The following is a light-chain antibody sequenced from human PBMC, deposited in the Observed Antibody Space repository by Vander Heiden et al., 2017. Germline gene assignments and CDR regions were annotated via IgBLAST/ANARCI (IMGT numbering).Light chain of an antibody. Sequence: QSALTQPASVSGSPGQSITISCTGTSSDVGGYNYVSWYQQHPGKAPKLRIYDVSNRPSGVSNRFSGSKSGNTASLTISGLQAEDEADYDCSSYTSSSTLGVFGGGTKLTVL. V-gene: IGLV2-14*01. J-gene: IGLJ2*01. CDR1: SSDVGGYNY. CDR3: SSYTSSSTLGV. CDR2: DVS.